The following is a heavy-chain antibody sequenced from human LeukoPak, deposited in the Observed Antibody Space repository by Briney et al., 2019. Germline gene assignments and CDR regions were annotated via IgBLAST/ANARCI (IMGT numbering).Heavy chain of an antibody. Sequence: ASVKVSCKASGYTFTGYYMHWVRQAPGQGLEWMGWINPNSGGTNYAQKFQGRVTMTRDTSISTAYMELSRLRSDDTAVYYCARAGLLGYCSSTSCPSGRFDPWGQGTLVTVSS. V-gene: IGHV1-2*02. CDR2: INPNSGGT. CDR3: ARAGLLGYCSSTSCPSGRFDP. CDR1: GYTFTGYY. D-gene: IGHD2-2*01. J-gene: IGHJ5*02.